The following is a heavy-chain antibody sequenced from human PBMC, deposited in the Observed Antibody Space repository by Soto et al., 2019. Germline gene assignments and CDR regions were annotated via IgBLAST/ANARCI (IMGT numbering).Heavy chain of an antibody. CDR3: ARVKDSSEGYYYYGMDV. CDR1: GGTFSSYA. V-gene: IGHV1-69*01. D-gene: IGHD6-25*01. Sequence: QVQLVQSGAEVKKPGSSVKVSCKASGGTFSSYAISWVRQAPGQGLEWMGGIIPIFGTANYAQKFQGRVTITADESTSTAYMALSSLRSEDTAVYYCARVKDSSEGYYYYGMDVWGQGTTVTVSS. CDR2: IIPIFGTA. J-gene: IGHJ6*02.